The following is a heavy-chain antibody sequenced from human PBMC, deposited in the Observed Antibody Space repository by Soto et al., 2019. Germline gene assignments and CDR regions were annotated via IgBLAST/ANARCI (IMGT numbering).Heavy chain of an antibody. CDR1: GFTVSSNY. D-gene: IGHD6-6*01. V-gene: IGHV3-53*01. CDR2: IYSGGST. CDR3: ARYSSWGSWYFDL. J-gene: IGHJ2*01. Sequence: EVQLVESGGGLIQPGGSLRLSCAASGFTVSSNYMSWVRQAPGKGLEWVSVIYSGGSTYYADSVKGRFTISRDNSKNTLYLQMNSLRADDTAVYYCARYSSWGSWYFDLWGRGTLVTVSS.